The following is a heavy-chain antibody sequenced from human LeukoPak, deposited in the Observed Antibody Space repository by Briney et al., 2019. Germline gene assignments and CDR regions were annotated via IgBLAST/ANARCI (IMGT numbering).Heavy chain of an antibody. J-gene: IGHJ4*02. CDR2: INIDGSST. CDR3: ARAGISGRPPDY. D-gene: IGHD6-6*01. Sequence: GGCLRLSCEASGFTFSSYWMHWVRQLPGKGLVWVSRINIDGSSTTYANSVKGRFTISRDNVKNTLYVQLNSLRVEDTAVYYCARAGISGRPPDYWGQGTLVTVSS. CDR1: GFTFSSYW. V-gene: IGHV3-74*01.